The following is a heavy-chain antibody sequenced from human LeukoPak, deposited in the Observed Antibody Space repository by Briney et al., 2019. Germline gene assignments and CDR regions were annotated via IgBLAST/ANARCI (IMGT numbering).Heavy chain of an antibody. V-gene: IGHV3-23*01. CDR3: AKGVVVAPDVTPFDY. Sequence: GGSLRLSCAVSGLAFNNYAMSWVRQAPGKGLEWVSGISGRGASKYYADSVKGRFTISRDNSKNTLYLQMNSLRAEDTAVYYCAKGVVVAPDVTPFDYWGQGTLVTVSS. CDR2: ISGRGASK. D-gene: IGHD2-2*01. J-gene: IGHJ4*02. CDR1: GLAFNNYA.